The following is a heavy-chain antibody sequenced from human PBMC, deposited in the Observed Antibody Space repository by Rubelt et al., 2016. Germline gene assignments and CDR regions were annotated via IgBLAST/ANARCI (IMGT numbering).Heavy chain of an antibody. D-gene: IGHD6-19*01. Sequence: QMQLVQSGPEVKKPGTSVKVSCKASGFTFTSSAMQWVRQSRGQSLEWIRLIGVGSGNPNYAQKFKERVNITRDMSTSTAYMELSSLRPEDTAVYYCARDLSGSYLDYWGQGTLVTVSS. CDR1: GFTFTSSA. CDR3: ARDLSGSYLDY. V-gene: IGHV1-58*02. CDR2: IGVGSGNP. J-gene: IGHJ4*02.